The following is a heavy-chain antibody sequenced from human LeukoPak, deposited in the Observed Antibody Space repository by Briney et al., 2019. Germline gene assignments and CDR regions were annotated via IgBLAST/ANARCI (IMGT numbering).Heavy chain of an antibody. CDR2: INRSGTTT. D-gene: IGHD2-21*02. Sequence: GGSLRLSCAASGFTFSSYAMSWVRQAPGKGLEWVSYINRSGTTTYYADSVKGRFTISRDNTNNSLYLQMNSLRAEDTAVYYCARDMTLDYWGQGTLVTVSS. J-gene: IGHJ4*02. CDR3: ARDMTLDY. CDR1: GFTFSSYA. V-gene: IGHV3-48*04.